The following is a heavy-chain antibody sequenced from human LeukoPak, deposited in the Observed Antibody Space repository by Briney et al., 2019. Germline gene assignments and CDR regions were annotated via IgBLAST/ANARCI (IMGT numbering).Heavy chain of an antibody. J-gene: IGHJ4*02. CDR1: GFTFSSYA. D-gene: IGHD3-10*01. V-gene: IGHV3-23*01. CDR2: ISGSGGST. CDR3: AKDQGRVPSRSYFDY. Sequence: GGSLRLSCAASGFTFSSYAMSWVRQAPGKGLEWVSAISGSGGSTYYADSVKGRFTISRDNSKNTLYLQMNSLRAKDTAVYYCAKDQGRVPSRSYFDYWGPGTLVTVSS.